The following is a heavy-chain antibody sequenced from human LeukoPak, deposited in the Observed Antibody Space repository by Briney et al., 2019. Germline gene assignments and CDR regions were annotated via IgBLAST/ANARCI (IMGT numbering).Heavy chain of an antibody. CDR1: GYTFTGYY. D-gene: IGHD5-18*01. Sequence: ASVKVSCKASGYTFTGYYMHWVRQAPGQGLEWMGWINPNSGGTDYAQKFQGRITMTRDTSISTAYMELSRLRSDDTAVYHCASSAGGHSYGFPFDFWGQGTLVTVSS. CDR3: ASSAGGHSYGFPFDF. CDR2: INPNSGGT. V-gene: IGHV1-2*02. J-gene: IGHJ4*02.